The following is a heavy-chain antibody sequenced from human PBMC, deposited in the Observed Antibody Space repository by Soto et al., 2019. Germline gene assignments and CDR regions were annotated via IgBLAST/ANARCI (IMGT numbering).Heavy chain of an antibody. D-gene: IGHD2-2*02. CDR2: IISDGSST. CDR3: ARDRGYCSSTSCYRLQPGEYNWFDP. J-gene: IGHJ5*02. V-gene: IGHV3-74*01. Sequence: GGSLRLSCAASGFTFSSYWMHWVRQAQGKGLVWFSRIISDGSSTSYADSVKGRFTISRDNAKDTLYLQMNSLRAEDTAVYYCARDRGYCSSTSCYRLQPGEYNWFDPWGQGTLVTVSS. CDR1: GFTFSSYW.